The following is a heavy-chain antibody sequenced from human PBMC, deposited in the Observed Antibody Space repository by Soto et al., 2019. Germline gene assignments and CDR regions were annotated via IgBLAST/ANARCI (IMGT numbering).Heavy chain of an antibody. CDR1: GFTFSSYG. V-gene: IGHV3-30*18. J-gene: IGHJ4*02. D-gene: IGHD3-9*01. Sequence: QVQLVESGGGVVKPGRSLRLSCAASGFTFSSYGMHWVRQAPGKGLERLAVISYDGSNNYYADSVKVRFTISRDNSKNTLYLQMNSLRAEDTAVYYCAKGLSDYDILTGYSDYWGQGTLVTVSS. CDR2: ISYDGSNN. CDR3: AKGLSDYDILTGYSDY.